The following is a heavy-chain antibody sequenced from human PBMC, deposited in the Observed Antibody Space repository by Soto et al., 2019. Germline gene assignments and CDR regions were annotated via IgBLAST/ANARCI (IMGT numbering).Heavy chain of an antibody. CDR3: AKSKDDILTGGDY. D-gene: IGHD3-9*01. CDR2: ISYDGSNK. Sequence: GGSLRLSCAASGFTFSSYGMHWVRQAPGKGLEWVAVISYDGSNKYYADSVKGRFTISRDNSKNTLYLQMNSLRAEDTAVYYCAKSKDDILTGGDYWGQGTLVTVSS. CDR1: GFTFSSYG. J-gene: IGHJ4*02. V-gene: IGHV3-30*18.